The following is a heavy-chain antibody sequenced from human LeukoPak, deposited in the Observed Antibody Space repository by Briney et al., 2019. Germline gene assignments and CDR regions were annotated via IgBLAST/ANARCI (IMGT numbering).Heavy chain of an antibody. Sequence: GGSLRLSCAASGFTFSSSGMHWVRQAPGKGLEWVSSITGTADKTYDADSVKGRFTISRDNSKNTLSLQMSSLRVEDTAIYYCARRGGSRGWGAFDIWGQGTIVTVSS. D-gene: IGHD6-19*01. V-gene: IGHV3-23*01. CDR2: ITGTADKT. CDR3: ARRGGSRGWGAFDI. J-gene: IGHJ3*02. CDR1: GFTFSSSG.